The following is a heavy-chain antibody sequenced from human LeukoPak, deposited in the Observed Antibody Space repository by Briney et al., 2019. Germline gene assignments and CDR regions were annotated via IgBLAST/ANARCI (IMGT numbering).Heavy chain of an antibody. CDR3: AREISGYDAHDAFDI. Sequence: SQTLSLTCTVSGGSISSGGYYWSWIRQPPGKGLEWIGYIYYSGSTNYNPSLKSRVTISVDTSKNQFSLKLSSVTAADTAVYYCAREISGYDAHDAFDIWGQGTMVTVSS. J-gene: IGHJ3*02. CDR2: IYYSGST. CDR1: GGSISSGGYY. D-gene: IGHD5-12*01. V-gene: IGHV4-61*08.